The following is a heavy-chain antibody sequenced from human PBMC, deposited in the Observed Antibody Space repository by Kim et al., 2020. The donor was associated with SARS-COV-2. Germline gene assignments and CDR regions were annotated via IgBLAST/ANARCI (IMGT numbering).Heavy chain of an antibody. CDR3: ARTVLTAQTYDFWSGYYTGDYYDVMDF. CDR2: IIAYNGNT. J-gene: IGHJ6*02. D-gene: IGHD3-3*01. V-gene: IGHV1-18*01. CDR1: GHNFTSYG. Sequence: ASVKVSCKASGHNFTSYGISWVRQAPGQGPEWMGWIIAYNGNTNYAQKLQGRVTMTTDTSTSTAYMELRSLRSDETAVYYCARTVLTAQTYDFWSGYYTGDYYDVMDFWGQGTTVTVSS.